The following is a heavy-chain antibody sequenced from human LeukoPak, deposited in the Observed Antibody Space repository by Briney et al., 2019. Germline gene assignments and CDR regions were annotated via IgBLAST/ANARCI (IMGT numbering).Heavy chain of an antibody. CDR3: ARGSGRLQYYYYYYMDV. V-gene: IGHV4-34*01. D-gene: IGHD4-11*01. Sequence: PSETLSLTCAGYGGSFSGYYWSWIRQPPGKGLEWIGEINHSGSTNYNPSLKSRVTMSVDTSKNHFSLKLSSVTAADTAMYYCARGSGRLQYYYYYYMDVWGKGTTVTVSS. CDR2: INHSGST. CDR1: GGSFSGYY. J-gene: IGHJ6*03.